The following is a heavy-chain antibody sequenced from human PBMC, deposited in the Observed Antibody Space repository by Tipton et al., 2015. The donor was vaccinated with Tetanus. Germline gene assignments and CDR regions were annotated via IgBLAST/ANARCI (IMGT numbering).Heavy chain of an antibody. CDR1: GFTFSSYK. CDR2: ISSTSTYI. J-gene: IGHJ4*02. Sequence: SLRLSCVVSGFTFSSYKMNWVRQAPGKGLEWVSSISSTSTYIDYADSLKGRFTVSRDNAKNSLYLQINNVRADDTAVYYCASGVTLDYWGQGTLVSVSS. CDR3: ASGVTLDY. D-gene: IGHD3-10*01. V-gene: IGHV3-21*01.